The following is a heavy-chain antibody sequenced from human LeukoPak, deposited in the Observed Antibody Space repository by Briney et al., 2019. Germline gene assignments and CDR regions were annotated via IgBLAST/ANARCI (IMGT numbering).Heavy chain of an antibody. D-gene: IGHD3-3*01. Sequence: PGGSLRLSCAASGFTFNTHGMHWVRQAPGKGLEWVAAIWFDGSVNHYSDAVKGRFTISRDNSLNTPYLQMNSLRVEDTAIYYCAKDTAVQFLEPAFWGQGTLVTVSS. J-gene: IGHJ4*02. CDR2: IWFDGSVN. CDR1: GFTFNTHG. V-gene: IGHV3-33*06. CDR3: AKDTAVQFLEPAF.